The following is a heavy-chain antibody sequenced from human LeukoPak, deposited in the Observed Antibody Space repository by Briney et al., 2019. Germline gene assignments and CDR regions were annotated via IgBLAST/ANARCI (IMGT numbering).Heavy chain of an antibody. D-gene: IGHD2-21*02. J-gene: IGHJ4*02. CDR2: IYSSGST. CDR3: ARFAYCGGHCWYYFDY. Sequence: SETLSLTCTVSGGSISSYYWSWIRQPPGKGLEWIGYIYSSGSTNYNPSLKSRITISVDMSKNQFSLKLSSVTAADTAVYYCARFAYCGGHCWYYFDYWGQGSLVTVSS. V-gene: IGHV4-59*01. CDR1: GGSISSYY.